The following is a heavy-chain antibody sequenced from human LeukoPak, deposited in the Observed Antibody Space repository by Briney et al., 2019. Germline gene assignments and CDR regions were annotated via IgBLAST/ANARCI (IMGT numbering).Heavy chain of an antibody. V-gene: IGHV4-34*01. Sequence: SETLSLTCAVYGGSFSGYYWSWIRQPPGKGLEWIGEINHSGSTNYNPSLKSRVTISVDTSKNQISLKLSSVTAADTAVYYCARTSWGIDYWGQGTLVTVSS. J-gene: IGHJ4*02. CDR3: ARTSWGIDY. CDR1: GGSFSGYY. CDR2: INHSGST. D-gene: IGHD7-27*01.